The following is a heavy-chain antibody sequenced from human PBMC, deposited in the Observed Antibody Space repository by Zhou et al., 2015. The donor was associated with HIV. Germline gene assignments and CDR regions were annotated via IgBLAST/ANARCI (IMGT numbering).Heavy chain of an antibody. Sequence: QVQLVQSGAEVKKPGASVKVSCKAYGYTFTGYYMHWVRQAPGQGLEWMGWINPNSGGTNYAQKFQGRVTMTRDTSISTAYMELSRLRSDDTAVYYCAREWSVAGIRTGAYYYYGMDVWGQGTTVTVSS. J-gene: IGHJ6*02. CDR3: AREWSVAGIRTGAYYYYGMDV. D-gene: IGHD6-19*01. V-gene: IGHV1-2*02. CDR1: GYTFTGYY. CDR2: INPNSGGT.